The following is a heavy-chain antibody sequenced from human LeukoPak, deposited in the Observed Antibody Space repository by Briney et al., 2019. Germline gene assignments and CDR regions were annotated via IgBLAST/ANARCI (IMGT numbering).Heavy chain of an antibody. CDR3: ARASDYDFWSGGDWFDP. Sequence: PSETLSLTCTVSGGSISSYYWSWTRQPPGKGLEWIGYIYYSGSTNYNPSLKSRVTISVDTSKNQFSLKLSSVTAADTAVYYCARASDYDFWSGGDWFDPWGQGTLVTVSS. CDR1: GGSISSYY. CDR2: IYYSGST. V-gene: IGHV4-59*01. J-gene: IGHJ5*02. D-gene: IGHD3-3*01.